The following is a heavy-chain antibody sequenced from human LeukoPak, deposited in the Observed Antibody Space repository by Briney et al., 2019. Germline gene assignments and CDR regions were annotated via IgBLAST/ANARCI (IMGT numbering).Heavy chain of an antibody. V-gene: IGHV4-34*01. J-gene: IGHJ6*03. CDR3: ARLRPINKNYDILTGWGRGYYYYYYMDV. CDR1: GVSFSGYF. Sequence: SETLSLTCAVYGVSFSGYFWSWIRQPPGKGLEWIGEINHSGSTNYNPSLKSRVTISVDTSKNQFSLKLSSVTAADTAVYYCARLRPINKNYDILTGWGRGYYYYYYMDVWGKGTTVTISS. D-gene: IGHD3-9*01. CDR2: INHSGST.